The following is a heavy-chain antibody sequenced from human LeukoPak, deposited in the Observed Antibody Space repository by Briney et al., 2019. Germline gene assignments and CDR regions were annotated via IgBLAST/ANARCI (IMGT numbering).Heavy chain of an antibody. D-gene: IGHD6-6*01. V-gene: IGHV4-61*02. CDR1: GGSISSGSYY. CDR2: IYTSGST. CDR3: ARAPYSSSARYSYYYYYMDV. Sequence: SETLSLTCTVSGGSISSGSYYWSWIRQPAGKGLEWIGRIYTSGSTNYNPSLKSRVTLSADTSKSQFSLKLSSVTAADTAVYYCARAPYSSSARYSYYYYYMDVWGKGTTVTVSS. J-gene: IGHJ6*03.